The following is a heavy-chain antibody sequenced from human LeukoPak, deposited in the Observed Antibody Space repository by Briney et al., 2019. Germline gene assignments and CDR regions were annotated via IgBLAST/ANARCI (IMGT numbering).Heavy chain of an antibody. J-gene: IGHJ4*02. D-gene: IGHD1-26*01. CDR1: GFTFGSYG. CDR2: ISYDGSNK. V-gene: IGHV3-30*18. Sequence: GRSLRLSCAASGFTFGSYGMHWVRQAPGKGLEWVAVISYDGSNKYYADSVKGRFTISRDNSKNTLYLQMNSLRAEDTAVYYCAKTATTHDDYWGQGTLVTVSS. CDR3: AKTATTHDDY.